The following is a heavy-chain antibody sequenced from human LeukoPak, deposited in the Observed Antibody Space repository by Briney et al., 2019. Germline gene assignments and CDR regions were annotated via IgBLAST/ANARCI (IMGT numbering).Heavy chain of an antibody. J-gene: IGHJ4*02. Sequence: GGSLRLSCAVSEFTFSHFAMHWVRQAPGKGLEWVAVVSSHGNDGYYADSVKGRFTISRDNSKNTLYLQIDSLRAEDTAIYSCTRDAYNFNVFDYWGQGTLVTVSS. CDR2: VSSHGNDG. D-gene: IGHD5-24*01. CDR1: EFTFSHFA. CDR3: TRDAYNFNVFDY. V-gene: IGHV3-30*01.